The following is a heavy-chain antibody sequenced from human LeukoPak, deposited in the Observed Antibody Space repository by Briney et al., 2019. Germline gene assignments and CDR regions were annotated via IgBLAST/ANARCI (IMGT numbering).Heavy chain of an antibody. Sequence: PSETLSLTCTVSGGSISSYYWSWIRQPLGKGLEWIGYIYYSGSTNYNPSLKSRVTISVDTSKNQFSLKLSSVTAADTAVYYCARHYYGDYGPGAQDYWGQGTLITVSS. CDR3: ARHYYGDYGPGAQDY. CDR1: GGSISSYY. J-gene: IGHJ4*02. V-gene: IGHV4-59*08. D-gene: IGHD4-17*01. CDR2: IYYSGST.